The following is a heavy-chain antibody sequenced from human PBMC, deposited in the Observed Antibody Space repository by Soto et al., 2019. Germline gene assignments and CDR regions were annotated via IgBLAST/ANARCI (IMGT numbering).Heavy chain of an antibody. CDR3: ARESFYDSGGFHGFDY. CDR1: GGSISSSSYY. Sequence: SETLSLTCTVSGGSISSSSYYWGWIRQPPGKGLEWIGSIFYSGSTYYKPSLKSRVTISVDTSKNQFSLKLTSVTAADTALYYCARESFYDSGGFHGFDYWGQGTLVTVSS. V-gene: IGHV4-39*02. D-gene: IGHD3-22*01. CDR2: IFYSGST. J-gene: IGHJ4*02.